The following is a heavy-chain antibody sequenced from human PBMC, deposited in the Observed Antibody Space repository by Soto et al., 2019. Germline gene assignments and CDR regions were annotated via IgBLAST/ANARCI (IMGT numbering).Heavy chain of an antibody. CDR3: ARKEDSSSYFDY. Sequence: SVKVSCKASGYTFTSYAMHWVRQAPGQGLEWMGGINPSIGTANYAQKFQGRVTITADASTSTAYMELSSLRSEDTAVYYCARKEDSSSYFDYWGQGTLVTVSS. CDR2: INPSIGTA. V-gene: IGHV1-69*13. D-gene: IGHD6-6*01. CDR1: GYTFTSYA. J-gene: IGHJ4*02.